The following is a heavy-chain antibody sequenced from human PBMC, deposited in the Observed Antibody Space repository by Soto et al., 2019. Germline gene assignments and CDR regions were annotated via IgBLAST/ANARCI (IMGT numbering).Heavy chain of an antibody. V-gene: IGHV3-13*01. CDR3: TRTSGLFSYGLDV. D-gene: IGHD3-3*01. CDR1: GFTFSSYD. Sequence: EVQLVESGGGLVQPGGSLRLSCVASGFTFSSYDMHWVRQPTGKGLEWVSGIGIGGDTYYSGSVKGRFTISRENAKDSLYLQMNSLSDGDTAVYYCTRTSGLFSYGLDVWGQGVTVTVSS. J-gene: IGHJ6*01. CDR2: IGIGGDT.